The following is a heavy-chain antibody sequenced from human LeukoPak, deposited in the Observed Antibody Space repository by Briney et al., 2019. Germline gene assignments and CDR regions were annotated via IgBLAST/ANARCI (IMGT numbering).Heavy chain of an antibody. CDR2: TYYRSKWYD. CDR3: ARGHNRAFDY. V-gene: IGHV6-1*01. Sequence: SQTLSLTCAISGDSVSSNSAAWNWIRQSPSRGLEWLGRTYYRSKWYDDYAVSMKGRMTINPDTSKNQFSLQLKSVTPEDTAIYFCARGHNRAFDYWGRGTLVTVSS. CDR1: GDSVSSNSAA. D-gene: IGHD1-1*01. J-gene: IGHJ4*02.